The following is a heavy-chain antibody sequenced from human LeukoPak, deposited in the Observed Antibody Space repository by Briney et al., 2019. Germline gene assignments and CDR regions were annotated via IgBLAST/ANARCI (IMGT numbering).Heavy chain of an antibody. J-gene: IGHJ4*02. Sequence: ASVKVSCKASGYTFTSYGISWVRQAPGQGLEWMGWISAYNGNTNYAQKLQGRVTMTTDTSTSTAYMELRSLRSDDTAVYYCARDPPYDYVWGDERYFDYWGQGTLVTVSS. CDR1: GYTFTSYG. V-gene: IGHV1-18*01. CDR2: ISAYNGNT. CDR3: ARDPPYDYVWGDERYFDY. D-gene: IGHD3-16*01.